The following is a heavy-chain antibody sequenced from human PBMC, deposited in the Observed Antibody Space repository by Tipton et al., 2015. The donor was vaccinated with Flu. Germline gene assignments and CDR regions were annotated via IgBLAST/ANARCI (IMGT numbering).Heavy chain of an antibody. J-gene: IGHJ5*02. Sequence: TLSLTCTVSGGSISSSSYHWGWIRQPPGMGLEWIGSVHYSGSTYQNPSLESRVTISVDTSKNQFSLKLSSVTAADTAVYFCARDRYFYGSGSLDLWGQGALVTVSS. CDR1: GGSISSSSYH. CDR2: VHYSGST. D-gene: IGHD3-10*01. CDR3: ARDRYFYGSGSLDL. V-gene: IGHV4-39*07.